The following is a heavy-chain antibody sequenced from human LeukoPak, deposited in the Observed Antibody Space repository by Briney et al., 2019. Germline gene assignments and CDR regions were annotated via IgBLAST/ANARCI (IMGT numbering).Heavy chain of an antibody. CDR1: GFTFSSYG. CDR3: ARDRGEMAYFDY. D-gene: IGHD5-24*01. V-gene: IGHV3-33*01. Sequence: QPGRSLRLSCAASGFTFSSYGMHWVRQAPGKGLEWVAVIWYDGSNKYYADSVKRRFTISRDNSKNTLYLQMNSLRAGDTAVYYWARDRGEMAYFDYWGQGTLVTVSS. J-gene: IGHJ4*02. CDR2: IWYDGSNK.